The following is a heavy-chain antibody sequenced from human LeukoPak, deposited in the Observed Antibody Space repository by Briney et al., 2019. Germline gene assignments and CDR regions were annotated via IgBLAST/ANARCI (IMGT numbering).Heavy chain of an antibody. D-gene: IGHD5-24*01. V-gene: IGHV3-30*02. CDR1: GFTFTSYG. CDR2: IRYDGSNK. Sequence: GGSLRLSCAASGFTFTSYGMHWVRQAPGKGLEWVAFIRYDGSNKYYADSVEGRFTISRDNSKNTLYLQMNGLGPEDTAVYYCAKEGDGYNSGYQYYMDVWGKGTTVTVSS. J-gene: IGHJ6*03. CDR3: AKEGDGYNSGYQYYMDV.